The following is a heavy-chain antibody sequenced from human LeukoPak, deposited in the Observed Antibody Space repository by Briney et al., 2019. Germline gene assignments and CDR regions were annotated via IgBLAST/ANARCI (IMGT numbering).Heavy chain of an antibody. J-gene: IGHJ4*02. D-gene: IGHD6-13*01. Sequence: ASVKVSCKSSGYTFTGYYMHWVRQAPGQGLEWMGWINPNSGGTNYAQKFQGRVTMTRDTSISTAYMELSRLRSDDTAVYYCARVGTRIAAAGTPQINYWGQGTLVTVSS. V-gene: IGHV1-2*02. CDR2: INPNSGGT. CDR3: ARVGTRIAAAGTPQINY. CDR1: GYTFTGYY.